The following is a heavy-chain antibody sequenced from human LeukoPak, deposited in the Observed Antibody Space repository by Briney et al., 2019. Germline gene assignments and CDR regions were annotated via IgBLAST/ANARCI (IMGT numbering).Heavy chain of an antibody. J-gene: IGHJ4*02. CDR2: IYYSGST. CDR1: GGSISSYY. Sequence: SETLSLTCTVSGGSISSYYWSWIRQPPGKGLEWIGYIYYSGSTNYNPSLKSRVTISVLTSKNQFSLQLHSVTAADTAVYYCARHDGRGGATMGALDSWGQGSLVTVSS. CDR3: ARHDGRGGATMGALDS. V-gene: IGHV4-59*08. D-gene: IGHD5-12*01.